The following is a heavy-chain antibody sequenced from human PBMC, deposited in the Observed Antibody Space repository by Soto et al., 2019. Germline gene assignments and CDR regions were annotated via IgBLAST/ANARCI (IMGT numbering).Heavy chain of an antibody. Sequence: GGSLRFSCAASGFTFSSYAMHWVRQAPGKGLEWVAVISYDGSNKYYADSVKGRFTISRDNSKNTLYLQMNSLRAEDTAVYYCARDPSLGYYGMDVWGQGTTVTVSS. CDR1: GFTFSSYA. J-gene: IGHJ6*02. V-gene: IGHV3-30-3*01. D-gene: IGHD1-26*01. CDR3: ARDPSLGYYGMDV. CDR2: ISYDGSNK.